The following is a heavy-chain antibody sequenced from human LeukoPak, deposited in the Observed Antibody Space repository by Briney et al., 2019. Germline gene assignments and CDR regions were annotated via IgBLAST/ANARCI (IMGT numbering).Heavy chain of an antibody. J-gene: IGHJ5*02. D-gene: IGHD6-19*01. CDR2: ISSSSSYI. CDR1: GFTFSSYS. Sequence: GGSLRLSCAASGFTFSSYSVNWVRQAPGKGLEWVSSISSSSSYIYYADSVKGRFTISRDNAKNSLYLQMNSLRAEDTAVYYCASLYSSGWYGWFDPWGQGTLVTVSS. CDR3: ASLYSSGWYGWFDP. V-gene: IGHV3-21*01.